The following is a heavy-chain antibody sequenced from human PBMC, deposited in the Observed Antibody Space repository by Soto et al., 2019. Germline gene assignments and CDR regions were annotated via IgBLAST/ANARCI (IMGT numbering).Heavy chain of an antibody. V-gene: IGHV3-21*01. CDR3: ARENVAYCSGGSCYPSYFDY. J-gene: IGHJ4*02. CDR1: GFTFSSHS. Sequence: GGSLRLSCAASGFTFSSHSMNWVRQAPGKGLEWVSSISSSSSYIYYADSVKGRFTISRDNAKNSLYLQMNSLRAEDTAVYYCARENVAYCSGGSCYPSYFDYWGQGTLVTVSS. CDR2: ISSSSSYI. D-gene: IGHD2-15*01.